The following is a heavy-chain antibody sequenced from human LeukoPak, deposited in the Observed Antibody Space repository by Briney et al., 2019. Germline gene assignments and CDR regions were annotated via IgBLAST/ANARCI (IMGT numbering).Heavy chain of an antibody. D-gene: IGHD6-25*01. CDR2: IDTAGDT. J-gene: IGHJ3*02. CDR1: GFTFSSYD. Sequence: GGSLRLSCAAPGFTFSSYDMHWVRQATGKGLEWVSGIDTAGDTYYPGSVKGRFTISRENAKNSLYLQMNSLRAGDTAVYYCARVLTVRSGGYDAFDIWGQGTMVIVSS. CDR3: ARVLTVRSGGYDAFDI. V-gene: IGHV3-13*01.